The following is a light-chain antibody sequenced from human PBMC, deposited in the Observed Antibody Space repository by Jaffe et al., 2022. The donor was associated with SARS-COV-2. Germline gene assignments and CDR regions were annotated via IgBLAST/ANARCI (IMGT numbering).Light chain of an antibody. V-gene: IGKV3-15*01. J-gene: IGKJ1*01. CDR2: GAS. CDR3: LQFNNWPPWT. Sequence: EIVMTQSPATLSVSPGERATLSCRASQSVSSNLAWYQQKPGQPPRLLIYGASTRATGVPARFSGSGSGTEFTLTISSLQSEDFAVYYCLQFNNWPPWTFGQGTKVEIK. CDR1: QSVSSN.